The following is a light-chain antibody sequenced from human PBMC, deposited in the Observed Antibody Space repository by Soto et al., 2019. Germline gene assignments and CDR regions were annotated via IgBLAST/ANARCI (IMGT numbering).Light chain of an antibody. Sequence: DIQMTQYPSSLSASIGDRVTITCQASQDISDFLNWYQERPGKAPQLLIYDASKLETGVPSRFSGSGSGTDFTFTISSLQPEDVATYYCQQYDGLPLTFGGGTKLDI. CDR3: QQYDGLPLT. CDR2: DAS. CDR1: QDISDF. J-gene: IGKJ4*01. V-gene: IGKV1-33*01.